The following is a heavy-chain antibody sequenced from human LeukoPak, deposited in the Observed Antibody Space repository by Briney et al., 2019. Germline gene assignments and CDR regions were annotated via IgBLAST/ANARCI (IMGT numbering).Heavy chain of an antibody. CDR3: AKDHCSSTSCYILDY. Sequence: GRSLRLSCAASGFTLSSYGMHWVRQAPGKGLEWVAVISYDGSNKYYADSEKGRFTISRDNSKNTLYLQMNSLRAEDTAVCYCAKDHCSSTSCYILDYWGQGTLVTVSS. CDR1: GFTLSSYG. J-gene: IGHJ4*02. V-gene: IGHV3-30*18. CDR2: ISYDGSNK. D-gene: IGHD2-2*01.